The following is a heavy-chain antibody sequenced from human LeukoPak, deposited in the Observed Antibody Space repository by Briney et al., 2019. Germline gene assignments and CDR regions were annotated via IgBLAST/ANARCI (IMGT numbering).Heavy chain of an antibody. CDR3: ARASTLNYDSSGYQFGGGYYFDY. V-gene: IGHV4-4*02. CDR1: GGSISSSNW. D-gene: IGHD3-22*01. CDR2: IYHSGST. Sequence: SETLSLTCAVSGGSISSSNWWSWVRQPPGKGLEWIGEIYHSGSTNYNPSLKSRVTISVDKSKNQFSLKLSSVTAADTAVYYCARASTLNYDSSGYQFGGGYYFDYWGQGTLVTVSS. J-gene: IGHJ4*02.